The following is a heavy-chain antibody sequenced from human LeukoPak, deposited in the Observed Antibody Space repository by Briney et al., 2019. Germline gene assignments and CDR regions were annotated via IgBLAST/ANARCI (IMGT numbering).Heavy chain of an antibody. CDR2: LSYDGSNE. Sequence: GRSLRLSCAASGFPFSSYGMHWVRQAPGKGLEWVAVLSYDGSNEYYANSVKGRFTISRDNSKNTLYLQMNSLRVEDTAVYYCAGSWFYRDYFEYWGQGTLVTVSS. D-gene: IGHD3-10*01. CDR1: GFPFSSYG. V-gene: IGHV3-30*03. J-gene: IGHJ4*02. CDR3: AGSWFYRDYFEY.